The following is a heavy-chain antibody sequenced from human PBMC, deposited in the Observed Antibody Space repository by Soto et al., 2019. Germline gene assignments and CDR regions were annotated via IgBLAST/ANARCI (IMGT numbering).Heavy chain of an antibody. Sequence: QVHLQDSGPGPVKPSGTLSLTCAVSGVSITTNWWSWVRQTPGKGLEWVGEIYHSGTTNYNPSLRARDTISVDQSNNQCSLNVNSVSAADSAIYYCARHIAVPRTRGVDYWGQGNLVTV. J-gene: IGHJ4*02. D-gene: IGHD6-19*01. CDR3: ARHIAVPRTRGVDY. CDR2: IYHSGTT. CDR1: GVSITTNW. V-gene: IGHV4-4*02.